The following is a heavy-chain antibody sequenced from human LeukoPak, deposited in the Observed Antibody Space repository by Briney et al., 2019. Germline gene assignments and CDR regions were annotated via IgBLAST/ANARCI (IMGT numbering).Heavy chain of an antibody. CDR3: ARAAPTRTLIGSGADY. J-gene: IGHJ4*02. V-gene: IGHV3-21*01. Sequence: GSLRLSFAASGFTFSSYSMNLVRQAPGKGLGGVSSISISSSYIYYADSVKGRFTISRDNAKNSLYLQMNSLRAEDTAVYYCARAAPTRTLIGSGADYWGQGIQVTVSS. CDR1: GFTFSSYS. CDR2: ISISSSYI. D-gene: IGHD3-22*01.